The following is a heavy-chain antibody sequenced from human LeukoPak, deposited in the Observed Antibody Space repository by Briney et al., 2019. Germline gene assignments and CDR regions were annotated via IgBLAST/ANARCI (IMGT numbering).Heavy chain of an antibody. CDR2: ITGSGGST. CDR1: GFTFSSYV. Sequence: GGSLRLSCAASGFTFSSYVMRWVRQAPGKGLEWVSVITGSGGSTDYADSVKGRFTISRDNAKNTLHLQMKSLRAEDTAVYYCAKKSAMGWFDPWGQGTLVTVSS. CDR3: AKKSAMGWFDP. J-gene: IGHJ5*02. D-gene: IGHD2-2*01. V-gene: IGHV3-23*01.